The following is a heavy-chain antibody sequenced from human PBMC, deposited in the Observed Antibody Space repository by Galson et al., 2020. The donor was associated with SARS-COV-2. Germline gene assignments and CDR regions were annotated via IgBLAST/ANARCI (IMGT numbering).Heavy chain of an antibody. CDR2: IYTSGST. CDR1: GGSISSYY. V-gene: IGHV4-4*07. D-gene: IGHD6-19*01. J-gene: IGHJ5*02. CDR3: ARAGYSSGWYVAGNWVDP. Sequence: SETLSLTCTVSGGSISSYYWSWIRQPAGKGLEWIGRIYTSGSTNYNPSLKSRVTMSVDTSKNQFSLKLSSVTAADTAVYYCARAGYSSGWYVAGNWVDPWGQGTLVTVSS.